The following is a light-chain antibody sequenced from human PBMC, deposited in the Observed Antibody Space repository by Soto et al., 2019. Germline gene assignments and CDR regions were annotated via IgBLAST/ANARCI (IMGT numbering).Light chain of an antibody. CDR3: QHYGSSLRT. CDR1: QSVNSNF. J-gene: IGKJ1*01. CDR2: GAS. V-gene: IGKV3-20*01. Sequence: EIVLTQSPGTLSLSPGERATLSCRASQSVNSNFLAWYQQKPGQAPRLLIYGASNTATGIPDRFSGSGSGTDFTLTISRLEPEDFAVYYCQHYGSSLRTFGQGTKVDSK.